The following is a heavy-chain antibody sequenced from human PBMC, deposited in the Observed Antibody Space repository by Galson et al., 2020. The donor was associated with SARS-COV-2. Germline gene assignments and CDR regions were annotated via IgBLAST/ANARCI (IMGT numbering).Heavy chain of an antibody. V-gene: IGHV3-30*18. Sequence: QLGESLKISCAASGFTFSSYGMHWVRQAPGKGLEWVAVISYDGSNKYYADSVKGRFTISRDNSKNTLYLQMNSLRAEDTAVYYCAKVISITMIVVVIDYYYGMDVWGQGATVTVSS. J-gene: IGHJ6*02. CDR3: AKVISITMIVVVIDYYYGMDV. CDR1: GFTFSSYG. CDR2: ISYDGSNK. D-gene: IGHD3-22*01.